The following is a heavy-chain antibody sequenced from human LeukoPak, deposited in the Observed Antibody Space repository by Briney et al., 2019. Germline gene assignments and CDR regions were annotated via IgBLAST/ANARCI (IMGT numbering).Heavy chain of an antibody. CDR2: IIPMFGRA. D-gene: IGHD3-22*01. Sequence: ASVKVSCKASGGTFSRYTISWVRQAPGQGLEWMGGIIPMFGRANYAQKFQGRLTITADESSTTAYMELSGLRSEDTAVYHCATDASIYDSRGYYYLWWGQGTLVTVSS. J-gene: IGHJ4*02. CDR3: ATDASIYDSRGYYYLW. V-gene: IGHV1-69*01. CDR1: GGTFSRYT.